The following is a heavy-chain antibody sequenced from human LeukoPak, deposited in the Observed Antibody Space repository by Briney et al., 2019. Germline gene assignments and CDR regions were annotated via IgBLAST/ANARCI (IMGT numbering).Heavy chain of an antibody. CDR3: ARDGHDYSNYPPFDY. CDR2: IYSGGST. J-gene: IGHJ4*02. Sequence: GGSLRLSCAASGFTVSSNYMSWVRQAPGKGLEWVSVIYSGGSTYYADSVKGRFTISRDNSKNTLYLQMNSLRAEDTAVYYCARDGHDYSNYPPFDYWGQGTLVTVSS. V-gene: IGHV3-66*01. D-gene: IGHD4-4*01. CDR1: GFTVSSNY.